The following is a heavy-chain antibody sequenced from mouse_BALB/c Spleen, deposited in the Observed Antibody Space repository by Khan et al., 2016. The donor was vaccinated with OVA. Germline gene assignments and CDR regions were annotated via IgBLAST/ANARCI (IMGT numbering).Heavy chain of an antibody. CDR2: INPSNGYT. CDR1: GYTFTSYT. J-gene: IGHJ3*01. Sequence: QVQLKQSGAELARPGASVKMSCKASGYTFTSYTIHWIKLRPGQGLEWIGYINPSNGYTNYNQKFKDKATLTADKSSTTAYMQLSSLTSDDSAVYNCERDGGYYGNDDWIAYWGQGTVVTVSA. CDR3: ERDGGYYGNDDWIAY. D-gene: IGHD2-14*01. V-gene: IGHV1-4*01.